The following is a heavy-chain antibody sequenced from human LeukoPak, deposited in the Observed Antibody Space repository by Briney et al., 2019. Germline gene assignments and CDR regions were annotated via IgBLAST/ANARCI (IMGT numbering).Heavy chain of an antibody. V-gene: IGHV1-69*01. CDR3: ARGGCCGYCSSTSCYRNGAWFDP. D-gene: IGHD2-2*02. CDR2: IIPIFGTA. J-gene: IGHJ5*02. CDR1: GGTFSSYA. Sequence: ASVKVSCKASGGTFSSYAISWVRQAPGQGLEWMGGIIPIFGTANYAQKFQGRVTITADESTSTAYMELRSLRSDDTAVYYCARGGCCGYCSSTSCYRNGAWFDPWGQGTLVTVSS.